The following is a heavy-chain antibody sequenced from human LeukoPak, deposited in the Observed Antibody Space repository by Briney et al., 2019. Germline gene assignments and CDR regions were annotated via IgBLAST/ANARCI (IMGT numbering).Heavy chain of an antibody. V-gene: IGHV4-39*07. D-gene: IGHD3-22*01. Sequence: PSETLSLTCTVSGGSISSSSYYWGWIRQPPGKGLEWIGSIYYSGSTYYNPSLKSRVTISVDTSKNQFSLKLSSVTAADTAVYYCARPDSSGYIDYWGQGTLVTVSS. CDR3: ARPDSSGYIDY. J-gene: IGHJ4*02. CDR1: GGSISSSSYY. CDR2: IYYSGST.